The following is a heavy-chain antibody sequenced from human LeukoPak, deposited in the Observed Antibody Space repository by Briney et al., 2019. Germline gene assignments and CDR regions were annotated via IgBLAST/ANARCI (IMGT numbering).Heavy chain of an antibody. CDR3: ARVKYCSSTSCPRAVRWFDP. CDR1: GGSISSSSYY. J-gene: IGHJ5*02. D-gene: IGHD2-2*01. Sequence: PSETLSLTCTVSGGSISSSSYYWGWMRQPPGQGLEWIGSIYYSGSTYYNPSLKSRVTISVDTSKNQFSLKLSSVTAADTAVYYCARVKYCSSTSCPRAVRWFDPWGQGTLVTVSS. CDR2: IYYSGST. V-gene: IGHV4-39*01.